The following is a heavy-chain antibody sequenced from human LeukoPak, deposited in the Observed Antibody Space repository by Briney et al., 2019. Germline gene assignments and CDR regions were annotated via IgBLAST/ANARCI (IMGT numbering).Heavy chain of an antibody. CDR1: GGSISTQSYY. CDR3: ARDRDGTDYYYYYYMDV. D-gene: IGHD5-24*01. CDR2: IYTSGST. V-gene: IGHV4-61*02. J-gene: IGHJ6*03. Sequence: SETLSLTCTVSGGSISTQSYYWGWIRQPAGKGLEWIGRIYTSGSTNYNPSLKSRVTISVDTSKNQFSLKLSSVTAADTAVYYCARDRDGTDYYYYYYMDVWGKGTTVTVSS.